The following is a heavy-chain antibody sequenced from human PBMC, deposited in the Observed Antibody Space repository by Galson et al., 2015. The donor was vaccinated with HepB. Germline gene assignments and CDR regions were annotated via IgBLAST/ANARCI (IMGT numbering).Heavy chain of an antibody. Sequence: PVKVSCKASGFTFTSSAVQRVRQARGQRLEWIGWIVVGSGNTNYAQKFQERVTITRDMTTSTAYMELSSLRSEDTAVYYCAASPGRYYDILTGYYNERYFDYWGQGTLVAVSS. CDR1: GFTFTSSA. D-gene: IGHD3-9*01. CDR2: IVVGSGNT. CDR3: AASPGRYYDILTGYYNERYFDY. J-gene: IGHJ4*02. V-gene: IGHV1-58*01.